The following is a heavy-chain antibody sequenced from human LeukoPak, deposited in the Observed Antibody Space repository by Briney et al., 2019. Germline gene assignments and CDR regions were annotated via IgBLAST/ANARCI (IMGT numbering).Heavy chain of an antibody. CDR3: AVPLYYYDSSGYHPALAYYYYGMDV. CDR1: GYTFTSYG. Sequence: ASVKVSCKASGYTFTSYGISWVRQAPGQGLEWMGWISAYNGNTNYAQKLQGRVTMTTDTSTSTAYMELRSLRPDDTAVYYCAVPLYYYDSSGYHPALAYYYYGMDVWGQGTTVTVSS. V-gene: IGHV1-18*01. D-gene: IGHD3-22*01. J-gene: IGHJ6*02. CDR2: ISAYNGNT.